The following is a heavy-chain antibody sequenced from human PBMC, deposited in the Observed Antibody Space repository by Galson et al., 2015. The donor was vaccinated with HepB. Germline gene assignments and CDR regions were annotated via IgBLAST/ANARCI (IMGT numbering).Heavy chain of an antibody. D-gene: IGHD1-1*01. CDR2: FDPEDGET. Sequence: SVKVSCKVSGYTLTELSMHWVRQAPGKGLEWMGGFDPEDGETIYAQKFQGRVTMTEDTSTDTAYMELSSLRSEDTAVYYCATMTLELESMRGAYYFDYWGQGTLVTVSS. CDR1: GYTLTELS. J-gene: IGHJ4*02. V-gene: IGHV1-24*01. CDR3: ATMTLELESMRGAYYFDY.